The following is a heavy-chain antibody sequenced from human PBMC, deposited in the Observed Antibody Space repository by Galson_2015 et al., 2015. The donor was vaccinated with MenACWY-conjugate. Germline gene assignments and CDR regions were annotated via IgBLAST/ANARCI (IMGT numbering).Heavy chain of an antibody. CDR1: GFTFSKYW. CDR3: ARVGGLCSSTTCPRPMDV. V-gene: IGHV3-7*03. CDR2: IREDGTEK. Sequence: SLRLSCAASGFTFSKYWMTWVRQAPGKGLEWVANIREDGTEKYYVDSVKGRFSISRDNAKNSLYIQMNSLRAEDTAVYYCARVGGLCSSTTCPRPMDVWGQGTTVTVSS. J-gene: IGHJ6*02. D-gene: IGHD2-2*01.